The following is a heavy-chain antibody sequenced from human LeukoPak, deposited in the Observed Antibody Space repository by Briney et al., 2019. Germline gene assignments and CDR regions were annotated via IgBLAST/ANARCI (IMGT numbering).Heavy chain of an antibody. CDR1: GASIDGSHW. CDR3: ARHQGAWLQFLAFDI. D-gene: IGHD5-24*01. CDR2: IYDSNS. V-gene: IGHV4-4*02. J-gene: IGHJ3*02. Sequence: SGTLSLTCGVSGASIDGSHWWSWVRQSPGKGLEWIGEIYDSNSVYHPSLKSRVTISVDKSRNHLSLNLSSVTAADTAVYYCARHQGAWLQFLAFDIWGQGTMVTVSS.